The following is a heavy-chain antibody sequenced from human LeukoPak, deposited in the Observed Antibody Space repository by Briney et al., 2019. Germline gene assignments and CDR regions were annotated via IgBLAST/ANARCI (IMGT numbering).Heavy chain of an antibody. V-gene: IGHV3-53*04. Sequence: GGSLRLSCAASGFTVSNNYMNWVRQAPGKGLEWVSIIYSGGTTYYADSVKGRFTISRHNSKNTLYLQMSSLRSEDTAVYYCVNTHSSGSYDYWGQGTLVTVSS. J-gene: IGHJ4*02. CDR1: GFTVSNNY. CDR2: IYSGGTT. CDR3: VNTHSSGSYDY. D-gene: IGHD3-10*01.